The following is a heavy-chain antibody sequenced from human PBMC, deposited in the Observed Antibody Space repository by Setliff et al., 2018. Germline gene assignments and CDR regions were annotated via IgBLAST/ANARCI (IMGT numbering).Heavy chain of an antibody. CDR1: GFMFRGYL. CDR3: TTVAYDSSGYGGHYFDY. Sequence: PGGSLRLSCAASGFMFRGYLMAWVRQAPGKGLEWVASIGQDGFEKHYVDSVKGRFTISRDNGEDSMYLQMSSLRAEDTAVYYCTTVAYDSSGYGGHYFDYWGQGALVTVSS. J-gene: IGHJ4*02. CDR2: IGQDGFEK. V-gene: IGHV3-7*03. D-gene: IGHD3-22*01.